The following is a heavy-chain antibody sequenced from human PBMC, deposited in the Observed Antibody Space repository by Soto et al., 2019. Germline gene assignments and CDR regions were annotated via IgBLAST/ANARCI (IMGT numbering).Heavy chain of an antibody. D-gene: IGHD3-9*01. CDR1: GGSISSRNYY. J-gene: IGHJ6*01. CDR2: IYYSGGT. Sequence: SETLSLTCIVSGGSISSRNYYWAWIRQPPGKGLEWIGSIYYSGGTFYNPSLKSRVTISVDTSKNQFSLELTSVTAADTAVFSCARHVPRGKYPDHFDSPAPRIFVTVYSGM. V-gene: IGHV4-39*01. CDR3: ARHVPRGKYPDHFDSPAPRIFVTVYSGM.